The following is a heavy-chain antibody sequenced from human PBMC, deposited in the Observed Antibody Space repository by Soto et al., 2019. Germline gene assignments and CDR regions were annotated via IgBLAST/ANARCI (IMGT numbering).Heavy chain of an antibody. D-gene: IGHD3-10*01. J-gene: IGHJ6*02. V-gene: IGHV4-59*01. CDR2: IYYSGST. Sequence: SETLSLTCTVSGGSISSYYWSWIRQPPGKGLEWIGYIYYSGSTNYNPSLKSRVTISVGTSKNQFSLKLSSVTAADTAVYYCARGRFGAGRYYYGMDVWGQGTTVTV. CDR1: GGSISSYY. CDR3: ARGRFGAGRYYYGMDV.